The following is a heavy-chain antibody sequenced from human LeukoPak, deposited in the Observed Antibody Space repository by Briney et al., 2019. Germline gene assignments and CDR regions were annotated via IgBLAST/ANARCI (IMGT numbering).Heavy chain of an antibody. CDR2: ISGSGGST. CDR3: AKDPYYYDSSGYNWFDP. D-gene: IGHD3-22*01. CDR1: GFTFSSYA. V-gene: IGHV3-23*01. J-gene: IGHJ5*02. Sequence: PGGSLRLSCAASGFTFSSYAMSWVRQAPGKRLEWVSAISGSGGSTYYADSVKGRFTISRDNSKNTLYLQMNSLRAEDTAVYYCAKDPYYYDSSGYNWFDPWGQGTLVTVSS.